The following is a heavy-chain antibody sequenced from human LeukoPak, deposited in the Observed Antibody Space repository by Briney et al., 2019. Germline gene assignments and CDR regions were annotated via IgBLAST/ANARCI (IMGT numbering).Heavy chain of an antibody. V-gene: IGHV1-2*02. J-gene: IGHJ6*02. D-gene: IGHD5-12*01. CDR1: GYTFTGYY. Sequence: ASVKVSCKASGYTFTGYYMHWVRQAPGQGLEWMGWINPNSGGTNYAQKFQGRVTMTRDTSISTAYMELSRLRSDDTAVYYCARDSSTMYCYYGMDVWGQGTTVTVSS. CDR2: INPNSGGT. CDR3: ARDSSTMYCYYGMDV.